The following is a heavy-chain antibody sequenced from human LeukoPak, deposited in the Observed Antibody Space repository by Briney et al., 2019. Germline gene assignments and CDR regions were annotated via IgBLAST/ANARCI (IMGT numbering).Heavy chain of an antibody. Sequence: SGTLSLTCAVSGGSISSSNWWSWVRQPPGKGLEWIGEIYHSGSTNYNPSLKGRVTISVDKSKNQFSLKLSSVTAADTAVYYCARDRRCSSTSCYYFDYWGQGTLVTVSS. D-gene: IGHD2-2*01. CDR2: IYHSGST. V-gene: IGHV4-4*02. CDR3: ARDRRCSSTSCYYFDY. J-gene: IGHJ4*02. CDR1: GGSISSSNW.